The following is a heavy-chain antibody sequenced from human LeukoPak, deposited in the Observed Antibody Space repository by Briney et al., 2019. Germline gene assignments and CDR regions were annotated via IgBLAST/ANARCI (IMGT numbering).Heavy chain of an antibody. CDR2: INANSGDT. Sequence: GASVKVSCKASGYTFTGYYMHWVRQAPGQGLEWMGWINANSGDTKYAQKFQGRVTMTRDTSISTAYMELSRLRSDDMAMYYCAREISGYSDYWGQGTLVTVSS. J-gene: IGHJ4*02. CDR3: AREISGYSDY. D-gene: IGHD3-22*01. V-gene: IGHV1-2*02. CDR1: GYTFTGYY.